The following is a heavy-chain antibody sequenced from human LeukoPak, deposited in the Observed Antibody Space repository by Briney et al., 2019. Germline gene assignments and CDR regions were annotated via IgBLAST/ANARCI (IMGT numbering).Heavy chain of an antibody. CDR2: INHSGST. CDR1: GGSISSYY. Sequence: PSETLSLTCTVSGGSISSYYWSWIRQPPGKGLEWIGEINHSGSTNYNPSLKSRVTISVDTSKNQFSLKLSSVTAADTAVYYCARGDYSSSWYYRDYYYYMDVWGKGTTVTVSS. D-gene: IGHD6-13*01. J-gene: IGHJ6*03. V-gene: IGHV4-34*01. CDR3: ARGDYSSSWYYRDYYYYMDV.